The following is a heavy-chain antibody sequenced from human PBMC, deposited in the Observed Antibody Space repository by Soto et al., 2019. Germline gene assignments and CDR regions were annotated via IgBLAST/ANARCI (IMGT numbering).Heavy chain of an antibody. V-gene: IGHV3-30-3*01. CDR1: GFTFSSYA. CDR2: ISYDGSNK. D-gene: IGHD2-2*01. CDR3: ARDGLYCSSTSCFPDAFDI. Sequence: PGGSLRLSCAASGFTFSSYAMHWVRQAPGKGLEWVAVISYDGSNKYYADSVKGRFTISRGNSKNTLYLQMNSLRAEDTAVYYCARDGLYCSSTSCFPDAFDIWGQGTMVTV. J-gene: IGHJ3*02.